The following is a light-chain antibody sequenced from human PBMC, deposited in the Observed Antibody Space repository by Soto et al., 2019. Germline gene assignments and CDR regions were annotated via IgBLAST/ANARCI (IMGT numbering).Light chain of an antibody. V-gene: IGKV3-20*01. CDR2: AAS. CDR3: QQYTSPLT. Sequence: EIVLTQSPGTLSLSPGERATLSCRASQSIRSNSLAWYQQRPGQAPRLLIYAASSRATGIPDRFSGSGSGTDFTLTISRLEPEDPAVYYCQQYTSPLTFGGGTKVEI. CDR1: QSIRSNS. J-gene: IGKJ4*01.